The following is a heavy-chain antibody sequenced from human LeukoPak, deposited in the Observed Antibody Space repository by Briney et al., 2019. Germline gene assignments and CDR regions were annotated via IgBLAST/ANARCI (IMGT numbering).Heavy chain of an antibody. CDR1: DGSMKSYH. CDR3: AREGGPYRPLDY. J-gene: IGHJ4*02. Sequence: SETLSLTCSVSDGSMKSYHWSWIRQPAGKGLEWIGRIYTSGSTDYNPSLMSRVTMSVDTSKNQFSLKLRSMTAADTAVYYCAREGGPYRPLDYSGQGTLVTVSS. V-gene: IGHV4-4*07. CDR2: IYTSGST.